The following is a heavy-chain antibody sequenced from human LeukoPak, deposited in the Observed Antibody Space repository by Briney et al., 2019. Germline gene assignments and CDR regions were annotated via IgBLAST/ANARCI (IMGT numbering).Heavy chain of an antibody. J-gene: IGHJ5*02. D-gene: IGHD3-16*01. CDR3: VKDVGYTWFDP. CDR1: GFTFDDYT. CDR2: INRGGSTT. Sequence: GGSLRLSCEGSGFTFDDYTMHWVRPAPGKGLEWVSLINRGGSTTVYAESVKGRFTISRDNSKNSLYLQMNSLRAEDTAVYYCVKDVGYTWFDPWGQGTLVTVSS. V-gene: IGHV3-43D*04.